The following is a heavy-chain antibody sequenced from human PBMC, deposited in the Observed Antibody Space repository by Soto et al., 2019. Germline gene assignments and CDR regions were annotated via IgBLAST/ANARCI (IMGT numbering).Heavy chain of an antibody. V-gene: IGHV3-7*03. D-gene: IGHD6-19*01. J-gene: IGHJ5*02. CDR1: GFSFSVYW. CDR2: IKQDGSEK. CDR3: ARGRGLYVGYPFDP. Sequence: EVQLVDSGGGLVQPGGSLRLSCAASGFSFSVYWMNWVRQAPGKGLEWVANIKQDGSEKYYVDSVKGRFTISRDNAKNSLYLHMNSLRADDTAVYFCARGRGLYVGYPFDPWGQGTLVIVSS.